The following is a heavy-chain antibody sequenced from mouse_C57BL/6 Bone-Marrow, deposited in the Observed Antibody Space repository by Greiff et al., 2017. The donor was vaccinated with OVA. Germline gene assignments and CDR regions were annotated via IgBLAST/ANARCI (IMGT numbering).Heavy chain of an antibody. J-gene: IGHJ1*03. Sequence: EVKLVESGGGLVQSGRSLRLSCATSGFTFSDFYMEWVRQAPGKGLEWIAASRNKANDYTTEYSASVKGRFIVSRDTSQSILYLQMNALRAEDTAIYYCARDADDSLYFDVWGTGTTVTVSS. V-gene: IGHV7-1*01. CDR1: GFTFSDFY. CDR2: SRNKANDYTT. D-gene: IGHD2-4*01. CDR3: ARDADDSLYFDV.